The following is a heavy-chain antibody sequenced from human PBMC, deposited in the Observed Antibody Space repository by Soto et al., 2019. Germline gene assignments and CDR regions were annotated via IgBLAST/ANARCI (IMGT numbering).Heavy chain of an antibody. J-gene: IGHJ6*02. CDR2: ISYDGSNK. V-gene: IGHV3-30*18. Sequence: QVQLVESGGGVVQPGRSLRLSCAAPGFTFSSYGMHWVRQAPGKGLEWVAVISYDGSNKYYADSVKGRFTISRDNSKNTLYLQMNSLRAEDTAVYYCAKDRGGYSYGYYYYGMDVWGQGTTVTVSS. CDR1: GFTFSSYG. D-gene: IGHD5-18*01. CDR3: AKDRGGYSYGYYYYGMDV.